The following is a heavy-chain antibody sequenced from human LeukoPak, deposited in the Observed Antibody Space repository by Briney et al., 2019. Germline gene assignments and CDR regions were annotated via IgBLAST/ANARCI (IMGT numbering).Heavy chain of an antibody. Sequence: SETLSLTCTVSGGSISSSSYSWGWIRQPPGKGLEWIGSVYYSGSTYYNPSLKSRVTISVDTSKNQFSLKLSSVTAADTAVYYCARGSWQLAEEVYWGQGTLVTVSS. CDR2: VYYSGST. J-gene: IGHJ4*02. D-gene: IGHD6-6*01. CDR1: GGSISSSSYS. V-gene: IGHV4-39*07. CDR3: ARGSWQLAEEVY.